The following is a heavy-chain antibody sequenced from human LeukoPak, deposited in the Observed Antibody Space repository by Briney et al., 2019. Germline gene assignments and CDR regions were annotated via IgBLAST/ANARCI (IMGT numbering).Heavy chain of an antibody. Sequence: SVKVSCKASGGTFSSYAISWVRQAPGQGLEWMGGIIPIFGTANYAQKFQGRVTITTDESTSTAYMELSSLRSEDTAVYYCARDDYDSSASDAFDIWGQGTMVTVSS. CDR3: ARDDYDSSASDAFDI. V-gene: IGHV1-69*05. D-gene: IGHD3-22*01. CDR2: IIPIFGTA. CDR1: GGTFSSYA. J-gene: IGHJ3*02.